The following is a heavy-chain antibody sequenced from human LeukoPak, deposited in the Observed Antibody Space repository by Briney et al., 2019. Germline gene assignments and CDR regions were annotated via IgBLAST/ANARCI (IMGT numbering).Heavy chain of an antibody. D-gene: IGHD1-26*01. Sequence: GSLRLSCLTSGFTLSTNAMSWVRQAPGKGLEWISGISGSGASTYYADSVKGRFTISRDDSRNTLYLQMNSLRGDDTAVYYCAKDVGKWESLHFFDYWGQGTLVTVSS. CDR2: ISGSGAST. V-gene: IGHV3-23*01. CDR3: AKDVGKWESLHFFDY. J-gene: IGHJ4*02. CDR1: GFTLSTNA.